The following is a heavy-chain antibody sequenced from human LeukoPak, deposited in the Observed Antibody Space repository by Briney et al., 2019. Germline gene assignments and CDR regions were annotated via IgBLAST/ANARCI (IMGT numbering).Heavy chain of an antibody. D-gene: IGHD1-1*01. CDR3: ARGWGSLDWFDP. Sequence: SETLSLTCTVSGGSISSYYWSWIRQPPGEGLEWIGYIYYSGSTNYNPSLKSRVTISVDTSKKQFSLKLSSVTAADTAVYYCARGWGSLDWFDPWGQGTLVTVSS. CDR1: GGSISSYY. CDR2: IYYSGST. V-gene: IGHV4-59*01. J-gene: IGHJ5*02.